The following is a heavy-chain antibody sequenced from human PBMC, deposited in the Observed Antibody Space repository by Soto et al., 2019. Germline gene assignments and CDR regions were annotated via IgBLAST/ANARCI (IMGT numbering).Heavy chain of an antibody. V-gene: IGHV4-39*07. Sequence: SQLQRLTCTVAGGNISSSSYYWGWIRQPPGKGLEWIGSIYYSGSTNCNPSLKSRVTISVDTSKNQFSLKLSSVTAADTAVYYCARGRDPMYYYDSSGHYTPLWYWGQGTLVTVSS. CDR2: IYYSGST. CDR1: GGNISSSSYY. D-gene: IGHD3-22*01. J-gene: IGHJ4*02. CDR3: ARGRDPMYYYDSSGHYTPLWY.